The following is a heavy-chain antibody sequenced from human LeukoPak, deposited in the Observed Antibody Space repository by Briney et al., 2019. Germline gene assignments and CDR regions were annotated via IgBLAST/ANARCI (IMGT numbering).Heavy chain of an antibody. Sequence: SETLSLTCTVSTGSISSGDYFWSWIRQHPGKGLEWIGYIHFSGRTYYNPSLKSRVTISVDTSKNQLSLKLTSVTAADTAVYYCARDARPGSGHGFDPWGQGTLVTVSS. J-gene: IGHJ5*02. D-gene: IGHD5-12*01. CDR1: TGSISSGDYF. CDR2: IHFSGRT. CDR3: ARDARPGSGHGFDP. V-gene: IGHV4-31*03.